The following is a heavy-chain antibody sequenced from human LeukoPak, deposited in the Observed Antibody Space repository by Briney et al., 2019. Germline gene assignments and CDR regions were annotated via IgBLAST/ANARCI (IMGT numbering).Heavy chain of an antibody. V-gene: IGHV3-30*02. D-gene: IGHD3-22*01. CDR1: GFTFSSYG. J-gene: IGHJ4*02. CDR2: IRYDGSSK. Sequence: GGSLRLSCAASGFTFSSYGMHWVRQAPGKGLEWVAFIRYDGSSKYYTDSVKGRFTISRDNSKNTLYLQMNSLRAEDTAVYYCAKDLASGYYSARGYFDYWGQGTLVTVSS. CDR3: AKDLASGYYSARGYFDY.